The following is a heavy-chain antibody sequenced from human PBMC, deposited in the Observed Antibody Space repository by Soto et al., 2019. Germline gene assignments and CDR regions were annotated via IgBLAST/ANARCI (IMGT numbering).Heavy chain of an antibody. J-gene: IGHJ4*02. V-gene: IGHV4-31*03. CDR2: LSHSGGT. CDR1: GASIGSGTYY. D-gene: IGHD3-10*01. CDR3: ARGTRPDTRFGESIFDV. Sequence: QVQLQESGPGLVKPSQTLSLTCTGSGASIGSGTYYWHWIRQHPGKVLEWIGWLSHSGGTYYNPSLTSRMSISVVTSKDQCSLRVTSVTAADTAVYYCARGTRPDTRFGESIFDVWGQGTLVTVAS.